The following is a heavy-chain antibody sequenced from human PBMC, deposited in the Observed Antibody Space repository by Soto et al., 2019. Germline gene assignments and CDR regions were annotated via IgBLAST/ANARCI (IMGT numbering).Heavy chain of an antibody. Sequence: PGGSLRLSGSASGFTFSDYYMSLILQAPGKGLEWVSYISSSGSTIYYADSVKGRFTISRDNAKNSLYLQMNSLRAEDTAVYYCARVMGIAAAGTVWFDPWGQGTLVTVSS. J-gene: IGHJ5*02. D-gene: IGHD6-13*01. CDR1: GFTFSDYY. V-gene: IGHV3-11*01. CDR2: ISSSGSTI. CDR3: ARVMGIAAAGTVWFDP.